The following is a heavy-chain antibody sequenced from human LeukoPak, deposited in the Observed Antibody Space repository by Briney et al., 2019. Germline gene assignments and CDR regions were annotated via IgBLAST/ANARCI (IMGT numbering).Heavy chain of an antibody. V-gene: IGHV4-38-2*02. CDR2: IYHSGST. CDR3: ARGSIASLLYFDY. Sequence: ETLSLTCTVSGYSISSGHYWGWIRQPPGKGLEWIGSIYHSGSTYYNPSLKSRVTISVDTSKNQFSLKLSSVTAADTAVYYCARGSIASLLYFDYWGQGTLVTVSS. D-gene: IGHD3-3*02. J-gene: IGHJ4*02. CDR1: GYSISSGHY.